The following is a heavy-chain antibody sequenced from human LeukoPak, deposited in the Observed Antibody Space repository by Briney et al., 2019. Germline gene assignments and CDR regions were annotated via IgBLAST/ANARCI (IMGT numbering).Heavy chain of an antibody. CDR1: AFTFIDFH. J-gene: IGHJ4*02. V-gene: IGHV3-11*01. D-gene: IGHD3-3*01. CDR3: ARDFSNTGHDF. Sequence: GGSLRLSCAPSAFTFIDFHMSWFRQAPGKGLEWVSYIGRNSRIIHYRDSVKGRFTISRDNAKNSLYLQMNSLRVEDTAVYYCARDFSNTGHDFWGQGTLVNVSS. CDR2: IGRNSRII.